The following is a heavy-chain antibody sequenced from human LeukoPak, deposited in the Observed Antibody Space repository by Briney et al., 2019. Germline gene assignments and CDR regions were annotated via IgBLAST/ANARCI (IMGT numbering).Heavy chain of an antibody. V-gene: IGHV4-34*01. CDR1: GGSFSGFY. J-gene: IGHJ6*02. Sequence: PSETLSLTCVVYGGSFSGFYWSWIRQSPGKGLEWIGEINHSGSTKYNPSLKGRLTISVDTSKNQFSLKLNSVTAADTAVYYCARYSPYYYYYGMDVWGQGTTVTVSS. CDR3: ARYSPYYYYYGMDV. D-gene: IGHD5-18*01. CDR2: INHSGST.